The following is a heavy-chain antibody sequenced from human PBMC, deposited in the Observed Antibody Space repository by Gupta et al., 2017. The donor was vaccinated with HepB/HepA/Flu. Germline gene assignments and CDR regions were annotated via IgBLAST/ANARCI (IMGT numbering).Heavy chain of an antibody. J-gene: IGHJ3*02. D-gene: IGHD6-13*01. Sequence: QVQLVQSGAEVKKPGASVKVSCKASGYTFTSYYMHWVRQAPGQGLEWMGIINPSGGSTSYAQKFQGRVTMTRDTSTSTVYMELSSLRSEDTAVYYCARESYSSSWYRVRAFDIWGQGTMVTVSS. CDR2: INPSGGST. CDR1: GYTFTSYY. V-gene: IGHV1-46*01. CDR3: ARESYSSSWYRVRAFDI.